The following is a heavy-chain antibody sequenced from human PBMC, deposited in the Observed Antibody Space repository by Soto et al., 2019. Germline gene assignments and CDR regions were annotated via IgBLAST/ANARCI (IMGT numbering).Heavy chain of an antibody. D-gene: IGHD3-10*01. CDR3: ARRMVRGVIITGRWFDP. J-gene: IGHJ5*02. Sequence: SETLSLTCTVSGGSISSSSYYWGWIRQPPGKGLEWIGSIYYSGSTYYNPSLKSRVTISVDTSKNQFSLKLSSVTAADTAVYYCARRMVRGVIITGRWFDPWGQGTLVTVSS. CDR2: IYYSGST. V-gene: IGHV4-39*01. CDR1: GGSISSSSYY.